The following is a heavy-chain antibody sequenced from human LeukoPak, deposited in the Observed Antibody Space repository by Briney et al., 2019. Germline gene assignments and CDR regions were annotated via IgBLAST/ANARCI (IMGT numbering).Heavy chain of an antibody. D-gene: IGHD1-26*01. Sequence: GGSLRLSCAASGFTFSSHAMSWVRQAPGKGLERVSGISDSGDTTYHADSVKGRFTISRDNSKNTLYLQMSSLRAEDTAVYYCMGGAGWLVDYWGQGTLVTVSS. CDR1: GFTFSSHA. J-gene: IGHJ4*02. CDR3: MGGAGWLVDY. V-gene: IGHV3-23*01. CDR2: ISDSGDTT.